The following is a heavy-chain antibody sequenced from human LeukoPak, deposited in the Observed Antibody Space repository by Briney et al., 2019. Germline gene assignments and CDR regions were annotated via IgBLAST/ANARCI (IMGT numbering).Heavy chain of an antibody. CDR2: IYYSGST. Sequence: SQTLSLTCTVSGGSISSGDYYWSWIRQPPGKGLEWIGYIYYSGSTYYNPSLNRRVTISVDTSKDPFSLKLSSVTAAHTAVYYCARVGGSYPPAGAFDIWGQGTMVTVSS. V-gene: IGHV4-30-4*08. D-gene: IGHD1-26*01. CDR3: ARVGGSYPPAGAFDI. J-gene: IGHJ3*02. CDR1: GGSISSGDYY.